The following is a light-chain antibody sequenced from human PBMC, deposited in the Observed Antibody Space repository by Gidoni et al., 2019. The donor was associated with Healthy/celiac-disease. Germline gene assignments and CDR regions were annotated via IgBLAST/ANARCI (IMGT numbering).Light chain of an antibody. CDR1: SSTVGGYNY. CDR2: DVS. Sequence: QSALTQPRSVSGSPGQTGTISCTGTSSTVGGYNYVSWYQQHPGKAPKLMIYDVSNRPSGVPACFSGAKSGNTASLTISGLQAEDEADYYCCSYAGSYTVVFGGGTKLTVL. V-gene: IGLV2-11*01. CDR3: CSYAGSYTVV. J-gene: IGLJ2*01.